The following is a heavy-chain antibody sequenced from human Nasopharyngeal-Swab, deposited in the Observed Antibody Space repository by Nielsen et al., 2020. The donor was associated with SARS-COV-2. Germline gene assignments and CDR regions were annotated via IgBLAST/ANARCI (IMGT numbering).Heavy chain of an antibody. V-gene: IGHV3-64D*06. J-gene: IGHJ4*02. D-gene: IGHD2-15*01. Sequence: GESLKISCSASGFTFNAYAMHWVRQAPGKGLEYVPAINWNGDVTYYVDSVKGRFTSSRDNSKNTVFLQMNSLRSEDTAVYYCASWASGRSDFWGQGTLVTVSS. CDR3: ASWASGRSDF. CDR1: GFTFNAYA. CDR2: INWNGDVT.